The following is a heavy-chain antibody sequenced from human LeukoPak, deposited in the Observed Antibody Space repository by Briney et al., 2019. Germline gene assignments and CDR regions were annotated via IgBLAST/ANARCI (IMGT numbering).Heavy chain of an antibody. J-gene: IGHJ6*03. CDR3: ARGPYYYYYYMDV. CDR1: GFTFSSYW. Sequence: PGGSLRLSCAASGFTFSSYWMHWVRQAPGKGLVWVSRINSDGSSTSYADSVKGRFTISRDNAKNTLYLQMNSLRAEDTAVYYCARGPYYYYYYMDVWGKGTTVTVSS. V-gene: IGHV3-74*01. CDR2: INSDGSST.